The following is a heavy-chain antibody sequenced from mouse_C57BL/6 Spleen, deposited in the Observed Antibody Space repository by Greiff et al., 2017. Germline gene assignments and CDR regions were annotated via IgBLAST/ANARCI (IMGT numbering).Heavy chain of an antibody. D-gene: IGHD1-1*01. J-gene: IGHJ4*01. Sequence: VQLKESGAELVKPGASVKLSCKASGYTFTEYTIHWVKQRSGQGLAWIGWFYPGSGSIKYNEKFKDKATLTADKSSSTVYMERSRLTSEDSAVYFCARHGEVITTVVAGAMDYWGQGTSVTVAS. CDR1: GYTFTEYT. CDR3: ARHGEVITTVVAGAMDY. CDR2: FYPGSGSI. V-gene: IGHV1-62-2*01.